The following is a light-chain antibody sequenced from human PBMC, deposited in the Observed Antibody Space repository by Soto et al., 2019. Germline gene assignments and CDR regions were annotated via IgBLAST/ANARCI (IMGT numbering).Light chain of an antibody. CDR3: QQRSKWRT. V-gene: IGKV3-11*01. J-gene: IGKJ1*01. CDR2: DAS. CDR1: QSFSGH. Sequence: EIVLTQSPDTLSLSPGERATLSCRASQSFSGHLAWYQQKPGQAPRLLIYDASKRATGIPARFRGSGFGTDYTLTISSLEPEDFAVYYCQQRSKWRTFGQGTKVDIK.